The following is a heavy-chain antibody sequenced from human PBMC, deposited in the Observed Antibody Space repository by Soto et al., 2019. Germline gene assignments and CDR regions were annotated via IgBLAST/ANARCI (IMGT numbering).Heavy chain of an antibody. CDR2: INAGNGNT. CDR1: GYTFTSYA. D-gene: IGHD2-21*02. CDR3: AGSIVVVTALDY. J-gene: IGHJ4*02. V-gene: IGHV1-3*01. Sequence: QVQLVQSGAEAKKPGASVKDSCKASGYTFTSYAMHWVRQAPGQRLEWMGWINAGNGNTKYSQKFQGRVTITRDTSASTAYMELSSLRSEDTAVYYWAGSIVVVTALDYWGQGTLVTVSS.